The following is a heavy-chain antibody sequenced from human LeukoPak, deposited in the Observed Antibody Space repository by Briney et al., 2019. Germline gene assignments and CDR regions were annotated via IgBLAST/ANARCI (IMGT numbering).Heavy chain of an antibody. J-gene: IGHJ4*02. Sequence: GGSLRLSCAASGFNLSGYWMTWVRQAPGKGLEWVANIKDDGSRKHDVDSARGRFTISGDNAKNSLYLDMNSLRAEDTAVYYCARECIDGYYESSGYDLWGQGTLVTVSS. V-gene: IGHV3-7*01. CDR2: IKDDGSRK. D-gene: IGHD3-22*01. CDR3: ARECIDGYYESSGYDL. CDR1: GFNLSGYW.